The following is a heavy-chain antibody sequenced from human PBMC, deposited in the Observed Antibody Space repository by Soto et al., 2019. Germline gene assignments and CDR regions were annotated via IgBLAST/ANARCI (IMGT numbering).Heavy chain of an antibody. J-gene: IGHJ6*02. V-gene: IGHV3-48*02. CDR2: ISSSSSTI. CDR1: GFTFSSYS. CDR3: ARTWDIVVVVANYYYGMDV. D-gene: IGHD2-15*01. Sequence: EVQLVESGGGLVQPGGSLRLSCAASGFTFSSYSMNWVRQAPGKGLEWVSCISSSSSTIYYADSVKGRFTISRDNAKNSLYLQMNSLRDEDTAVYYCARTWDIVVVVANYYYGMDVWGQGTTVTVSS.